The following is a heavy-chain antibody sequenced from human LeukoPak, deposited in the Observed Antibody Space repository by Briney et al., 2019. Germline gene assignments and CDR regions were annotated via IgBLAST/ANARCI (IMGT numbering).Heavy chain of an antibody. CDR3: ARDAGVVVVPAAPIL. Sequence: ASVKVSCKTSGYSFTTSGISWVRQAPGQGLEWMGWISAYNGNTNYAQKFQGRVTMTTDTSTSTAYMELRSLRSDDTAVYYCARDAGVVVVPAAPILWGQGTLVTVS. J-gene: IGHJ4*02. D-gene: IGHD2-2*01. V-gene: IGHV1-18*01. CDR1: GYSFTTSG. CDR2: ISAYNGNT.